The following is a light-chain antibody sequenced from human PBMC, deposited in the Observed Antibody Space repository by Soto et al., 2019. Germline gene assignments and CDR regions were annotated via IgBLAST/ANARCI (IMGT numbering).Light chain of an antibody. Sequence: QSVLTQPPSASVTPGQRVTMSCSGSSSNIGGNPVNWYQQLPGTAPKLLIYNNNQRPSGFPDRFSGSKSGTSASLAISGLQSEDEADYYWAAWHDSLNGPVFGGGTKLTVL. V-gene: IGLV1-44*01. CDR3: AAWHDSLNGPV. CDR1: SSNIGGNP. CDR2: NNN. J-gene: IGLJ3*02.